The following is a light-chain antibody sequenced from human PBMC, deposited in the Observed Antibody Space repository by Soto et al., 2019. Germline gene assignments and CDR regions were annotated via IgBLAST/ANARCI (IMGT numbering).Light chain of an antibody. V-gene: IGKV3-20*01. CDR2: GAS. CDR1: QSVSSY. CDR3: QQYGNSPYT. Sequence: EIVLTQSPGTLSLSPGERATLSCRASQSVSSYLAWYQQKPGQAPRHLIYGASSRATGIPDRFSGSGSGTDFTLTISRLEPEDFAVYYCQQYGNSPYTFGQGTKLEIK. J-gene: IGKJ2*01.